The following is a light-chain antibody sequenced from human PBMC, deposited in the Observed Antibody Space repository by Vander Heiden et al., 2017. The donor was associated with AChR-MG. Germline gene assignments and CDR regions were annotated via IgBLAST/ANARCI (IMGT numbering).Light chain of an antibody. V-gene: IGLV3-19*01. CDR3: NSRDSSGNHLVV. CDR1: SLRSYY. Sequence: SSELTQDPAVSVALGQTVRITCQGASLRSYYASWYQQKPGQAPVLVIYGKNNRPSGIPDRFSGSSSGNTASLTITGAQAEDEADYYCNSRDSSGNHLVVFGGGTKLTVI. CDR2: GKN. J-gene: IGLJ2*01.